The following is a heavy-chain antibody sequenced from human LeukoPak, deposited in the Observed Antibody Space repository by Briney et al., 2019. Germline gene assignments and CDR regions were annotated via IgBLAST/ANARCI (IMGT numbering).Heavy chain of an antibody. J-gene: IGHJ4*02. CDR2: IYYSGST. CDR1: GGSISSSSYY. CDR3: ACIGVVVPAAMGDY. V-gene: IGHV4-39*01. Sequence: SETLSLTCTVSGGSISSSSYYWGWIRQPPGKGLEWIGSIYYSGSTYYNPSLKSRVTISVDTSKNQFSLKLSSVTAADTAVYYCACIGVVVPAAMGDYWGQGTLVTVSS. D-gene: IGHD2-2*01.